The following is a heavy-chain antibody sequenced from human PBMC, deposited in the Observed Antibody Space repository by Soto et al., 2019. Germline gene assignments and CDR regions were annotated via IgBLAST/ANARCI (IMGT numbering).Heavy chain of an antibody. CDR1: GYTFTSYY. Sequence: SVKVSCKASGYTFTSYYMHWVRQAPGQGLEWMGIINPSGGSTSYAQKFQGRVTMTRDTSTSTVYMELSSLRSEDTAVYYCAREYCSGGSCYSNAFDIWGQGTMVTVSS. CDR3: AREYCSGGSCYSNAFDI. V-gene: IGHV1-46*03. CDR2: INPSGGST. D-gene: IGHD2-15*01. J-gene: IGHJ3*02.